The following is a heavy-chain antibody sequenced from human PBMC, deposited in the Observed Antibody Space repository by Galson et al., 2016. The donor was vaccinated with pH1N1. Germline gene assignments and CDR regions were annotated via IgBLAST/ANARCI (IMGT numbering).Heavy chain of an antibody. V-gene: IGHV1-69*13. Sequence: SVKVSCKASGGTFGSYGINWVRQAPGQGLEWMGGIIPIFNTAKYAQNFQGRVTITADESTTTAYMELSSPRSEDTAVYFCAREDYYDTDLSDWYFDLWGRGTLLTVSS. D-gene: IGHD3-22*01. J-gene: IGHJ2*01. CDR2: IIPIFNTA. CDR1: GGTFGSYG. CDR3: AREDYYDTDLSDWYFDL.